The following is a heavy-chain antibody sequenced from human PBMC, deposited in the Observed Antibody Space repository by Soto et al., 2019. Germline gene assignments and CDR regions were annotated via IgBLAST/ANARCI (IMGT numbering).Heavy chain of an antibody. J-gene: IGHJ5*02. V-gene: IGHV1-2*04. CDR2: INPNSGGT. Sequence: ASVKVSCKASGYTFTGYYMHCVLQSPLQWLEWMGCINPNSGGTNYAQKFQGWVTMTRDTSISTAYMELSRLRSDDTAVYYCARGLGYCSSTSCPRWFDPWGQGTLVTVSS. CDR3: ARGLGYCSSTSCPRWFDP. CDR1: GYTFTGYY. D-gene: IGHD2-2*03.